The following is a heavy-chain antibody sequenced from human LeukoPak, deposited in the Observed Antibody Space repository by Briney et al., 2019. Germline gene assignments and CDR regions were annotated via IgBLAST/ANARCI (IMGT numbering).Heavy chain of an antibody. D-gene: IGHD6-13*01. V-gene: IGHV3-23*01. J-gene: IGHJ4*02. CDR3: XXXPSXGKVSAAVRYFDY. Sequence: PGGSLRLSCVASGFTFSDYAMTWVRQAPGKGQEWVSAISDNGVNTYSADSVKGRFTISRDNAKNTLSLQMKSLRAEDTAMYYCXXXPSXGKVSAAVRYFDYWGQGTLVTVSS. CDR2: ISDNGVNT. CDR1: GFTFSDYA.